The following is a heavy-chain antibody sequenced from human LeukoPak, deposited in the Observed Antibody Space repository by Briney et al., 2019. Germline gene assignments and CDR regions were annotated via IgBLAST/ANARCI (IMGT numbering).Heavy chain of an antibody. V-gene: IGHV4-30-4*01. Sequence: SETLSLTCTVSGGSISSGDYYWSWIRQPPGKGLEWIGYIYYSGSTYYNPSLKSRVTISVDTSKNQFSLKLSSVTAADTAVYYCARVTNWGIAAAGRRVDYWGQGTLVTVSS. CDR3: ARVTNWGIAAAGRRVDY. D-gene: IGHD6-13*01. J-gene: IGHJ4*02. CDR2: IYYSGST. CDR1: GGSISSGDYY.